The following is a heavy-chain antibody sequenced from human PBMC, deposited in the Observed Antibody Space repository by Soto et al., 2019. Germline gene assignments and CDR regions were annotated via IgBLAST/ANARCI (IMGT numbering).Heavy chain of an antibody. J-gene: IGHJ4*02. CDR3: ARGRLGRVY. Sequence: SLRLSCAASGFTFSSYAMHWVRQAPGKGLEWVAVISYDGSNKYYADSVKGRFTISRDNSKNTLYLQMNSLRAEDTAVYYCARGRLGRVYWGQGTLVTVSS. V-gene: IGHV3-30-3*01. CDR2: ISYDGSNK. D-gene: IGHD1-1*01. CDR1: GFTFSSYA.